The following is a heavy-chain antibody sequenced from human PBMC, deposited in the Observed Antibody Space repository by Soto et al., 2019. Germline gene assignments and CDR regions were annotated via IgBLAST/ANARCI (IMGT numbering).Heavy chain of an antibody. D-gene: IGHD1-26*01. J-gene: IGHJ4*02. CDR2: INPSSGTT. CDR1: GYIFIQCF. Sequence: QVQLVQSGAEMKQPGASVKLSCQASGYIFIQCFMHWVRQAHGQGLEWMGGINPSSGTTTYAHKFQGRVTVTRATSTSTVYMELSSLGSGDTAMYYCARSLGETTSLFDYWGQGSMVTVSA. CDR3: ARSLGETTSLFDY. V-gene: IGHV1-46*01.